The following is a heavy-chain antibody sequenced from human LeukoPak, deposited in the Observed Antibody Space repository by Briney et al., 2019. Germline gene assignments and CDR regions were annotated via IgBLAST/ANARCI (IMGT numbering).Heavy chain of an antibody. CDR3: ARDRATAMFDY. Sequence: GGSLRLSCAASGFTFSSYWMHWVRHAPGKGLVWVSRINGDGGSTTYADSVKGRFTISRDNAKNTLYLQMNSLRAEDTAVYYCARDRATAMFDYWAQGTLVTVCS. CDR1: GFTFSSYW. D-gene: IGHD5-18*01. CDR2: INGDGGST. J-gene: IGHJ4*02. V-gene: IGHV3-74*01.